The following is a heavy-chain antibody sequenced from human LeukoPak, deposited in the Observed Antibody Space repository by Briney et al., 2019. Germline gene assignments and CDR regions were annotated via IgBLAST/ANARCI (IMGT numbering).Heavy chain of an antibody. D-gene: IGHD1-14*01. CDR3: ARGAFREHTGAFDI. CDR1: GGSIRSSTSY. V-gene: IGHV4-39*07. CDR2: IYYSGTT. Sequence: SETLSLTCTVSGGSIRSSTSYWGWIRQPPGKGLEWIGSIYYSGTTYYNPSLKSRVTISVDTSKNQFSLRLTSVTAADTALYYCARGAFREHTGAFDIWGQGTMVTVSS. J-gene: IGHJ3*02.